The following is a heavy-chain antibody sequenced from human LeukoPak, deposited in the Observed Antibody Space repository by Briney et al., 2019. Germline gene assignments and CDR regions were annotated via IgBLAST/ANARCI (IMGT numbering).Heavy chain of an antibody. J-gene: IGHJ5*02. CDR2: INHSGST. Sequence: NASETLSLTCAVYGGSFSGYYWSWIRQPPGKGLEWIGGINHSGSTNYNPSLKSRVTISVDTSKNQFSLKLSSVTAADTAVYYCARGRVVVDIVVVPAAIRNWFDPWGQGTLVTVSS. CDR3: ARGRVVVDIVVVPAAIRNWFDP. CDR1: GGSFSGYY. V-gene: IGHV4-34*01. D-gene: IGHD2-2*02.